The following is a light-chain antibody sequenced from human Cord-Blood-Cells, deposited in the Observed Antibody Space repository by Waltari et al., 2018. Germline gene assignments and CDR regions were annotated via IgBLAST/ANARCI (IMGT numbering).Light chain of an antibody. CDR3: SSYTSSSTYV. Sequence: QSALTQPASVSGSPGQSITISCPGTSSAVGGYNYVSWYQQHPGKAPKLMIYDVRNRPSGVSNRFSGSKSGNTASLTISGLQAEDEADYYCSSYTSSSTYVFGTGTKVTVL. CDR2: DVR. V-gene: IGLV2-14*03. CDR1: SSAVGGYNY. J-gene: IGLJ1*01.